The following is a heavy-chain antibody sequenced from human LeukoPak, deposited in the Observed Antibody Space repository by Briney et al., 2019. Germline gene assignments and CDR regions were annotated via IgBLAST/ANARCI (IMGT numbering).Heavy chain of an antibody. J-gene: IGHJ4*02. Sequence: SQTLSLTCAISGDSVCSNSAAWNWIRQSPSRVLERLGRTHYRSKWYNDYAVSVKSRITINPDTSKNQFSLQLNSVTPEDTAVYYCARDRFRCSGGSCHIKHFDYWGQGTLVTVSS. D-gene: IGHD2-15*01. CDR2: THYRSKWYN. CDR3: ARDRFRCSGGSCHIKHFDY. V-gene: IGHV6-1*01. CDR1: GDSVCSNSAA.